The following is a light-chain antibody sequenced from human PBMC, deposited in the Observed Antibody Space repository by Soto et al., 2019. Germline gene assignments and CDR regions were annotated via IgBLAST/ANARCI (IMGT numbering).Light chain of an antibody. CDR2: DNN. J-gene: IGLJ2*01. V-gene: IGLV1-51*01. Sequence: QSALTQPPSMSAAPGQKVTISCSGSSSNIGKNSVSWYQQLPGTAPKLLIYDNNKRPSGIPARFSGSKSGTSATLGITGLQTGDEADYYCGTWDSGLTVVLFGGGTKVTVL. CDR3: GTWDSGLTVVL. CDR1: SSNIGKNS.